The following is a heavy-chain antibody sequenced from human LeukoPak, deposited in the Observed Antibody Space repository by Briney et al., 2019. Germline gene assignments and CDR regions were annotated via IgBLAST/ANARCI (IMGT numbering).Heavy chain of an antibody. D-gene: IGHD3-22*01. J-gene: IGHJ3*02. CDR1: GGSISSYY. Sequence: SETLSLTCTVSGGSISSYYWSWIRQPPGKGLEWIGYIYYSGSTNYNPSLKSRVTISVDTSKNQFSLKLSSVTAADTAVYYCARDPYYYDSSGYLDAFDIWGQGTMVTVSS. CDR3: ARDPYYYDSSGYLDAFDI. V-gene: IGHV4-59*01. CDR2: IYYSGST.